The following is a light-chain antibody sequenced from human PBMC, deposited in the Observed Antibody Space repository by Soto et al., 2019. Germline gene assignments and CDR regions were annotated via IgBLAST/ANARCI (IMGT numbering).Light chain of an antibody. CDR2: EVS. Sequence: QSALTQPPSASGSPGQSVTISCTGTSSDVGGYNYDSWYQQYPGKAPKLMIYEVSKRPSGVPDRFSGSKSANTASLPVSGLQAEDEADYYCSSYAGSNNFVVFGGGTKLAVL. CDR3: SSYAGSNNFVV. CDR1: SSDVGGYNY. J-gene: IGLJ2*01. V-gene: IGLV2-8*01.